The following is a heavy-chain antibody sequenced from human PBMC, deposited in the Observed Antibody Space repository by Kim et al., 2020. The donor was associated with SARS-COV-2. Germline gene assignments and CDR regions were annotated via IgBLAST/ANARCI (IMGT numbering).Heavy chain of an antibody. D-gene: IGHD2-15*01. CDR1: GGTFSSYA. J-gene: IGHJ6*02. CDR2: IIPILGIA. Sequence: SVKVSCKASGGTFSSYAISWVRQAPGQGLEWMGRIIPILGIANYAQKFQGRVTITADKSTSTAYMELSSLRSEDTAVYYCAREGCSGGSCYPRYFYGMDVWGQGTTVTVSS. V-gene: IGHV1-69*04. CDR3: AREGCSGGSCYPRYFYGMDV.